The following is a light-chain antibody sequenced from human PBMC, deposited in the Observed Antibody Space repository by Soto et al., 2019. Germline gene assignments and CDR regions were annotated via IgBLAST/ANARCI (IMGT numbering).Light chain of an antibody. V-gene: IGKV1-39*01. Sequence: DIQMTQSPSSLSASVGDRVTITCRARQRIGSYLNWYQQKPGKAPKLLIYAASSLQSGVPSRFSGSGSGTDFTLTISSLQPEDFATYYCQQSYSTLITFGQGTRLEIK. J-gene: IGKJ5*01. CDR2: AAS. CDR3: QQSYSTLIT. CDR1: QRIGSY.